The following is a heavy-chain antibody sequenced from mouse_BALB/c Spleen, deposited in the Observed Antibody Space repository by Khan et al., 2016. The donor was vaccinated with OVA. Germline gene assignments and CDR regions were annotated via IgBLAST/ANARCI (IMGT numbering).Heavy chain of an antibody. CDR1: GYSITSDYA. D-gene: IGHD1-1*01. Sequence: EVQLQESGPGLVKPSQSLSLTCTVTGYSITSDYAWNWIRQFPGNKLEWMGYISYSGNTKYNPSPKSRISITRDTSKNQFFLQLNSVTTEDTATDDGARIYGVDCDYWGQGTTLTVAS. V-gene: IGHV3-2*02. CDR3: ARIYGVDCDY. CDR2: ISYSGNT. J-gene: IGHJ2*01.